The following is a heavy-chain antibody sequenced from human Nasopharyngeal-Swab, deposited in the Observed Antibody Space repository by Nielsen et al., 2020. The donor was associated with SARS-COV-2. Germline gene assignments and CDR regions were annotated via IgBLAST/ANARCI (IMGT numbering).Heavy chain of an antibody. V-gene: IGHV3-30-3*01. CDR1: GFTFSGYA. Sequence: GESLKISCAASGFTFSGYAVHWVRQAPGKGLEWVAVISYDGHTKFYADSVKGRFTISRDDSKRTLYLQMNSLRAEDTALYHCARPLSRDSTWTTEANWFDPWGQGTLVTVSS. J-gene: IGHJ5*02. CDR2: ISYDGHTK. CDR3: ARPLSRDSTWTTEANWFDP. D-gene: IGHD6-13*01.